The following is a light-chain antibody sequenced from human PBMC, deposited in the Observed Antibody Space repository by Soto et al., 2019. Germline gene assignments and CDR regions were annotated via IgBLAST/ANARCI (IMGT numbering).Light chain of an antibody. V-gene: IGKV1-13*02. CDR3: QQFNSYPIT. Sequence: AIQLTQSPSSLSASVGDRVTITCRASQGISSALAWYQQKPGKAPKLLIYDASSLESGVPSRFSGSGSGTDFTLTISSLQPEDCANDYCQQFNSYPITFSQGTRLEI. CDR1: QGISSA. J-gene: IGKJ5*01. CDR2: DAS.